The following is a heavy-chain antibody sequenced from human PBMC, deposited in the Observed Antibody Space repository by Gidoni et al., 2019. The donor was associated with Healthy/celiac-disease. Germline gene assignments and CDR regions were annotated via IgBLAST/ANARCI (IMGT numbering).Heavy chain of an antibody. J-gene: IGHJ6*03. CDR3: AADVVVVPAAPGGAARRGYMDA. CDR1: GFTFTSSA. D-gene: IGHD2-2*01. Sequence: QMQLVQSGPEVKKPGTSVKVSCKASGFTFTSSAVQWVRQALGQRLEWIGWIVVGSGNTNYAQKFQERVTITRDMSTSTAYMELSSLRSEDTAVYYCAADVVVVPAAPGGAARRGYMDAWGKGTTVTVSS. CDR2: IVVGSGNT. V-gene: IGHV1-58*01.